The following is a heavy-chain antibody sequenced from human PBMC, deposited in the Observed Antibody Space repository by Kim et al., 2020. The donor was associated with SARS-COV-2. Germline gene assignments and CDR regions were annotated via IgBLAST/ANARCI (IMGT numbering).Heavy chain of an antibody. CDR3: ARVGYCSSTSCYGWFDP. D-gene: IGHD2-2*01. Sequence: FQGRVTITRDTSASTAYMELSSLRSEDTAVYYCARVGYCSSTSCYGWFDPWGQGTLVTVSS. V-gene: IGHV1-3*01. J-gene: IGHJ5*02.